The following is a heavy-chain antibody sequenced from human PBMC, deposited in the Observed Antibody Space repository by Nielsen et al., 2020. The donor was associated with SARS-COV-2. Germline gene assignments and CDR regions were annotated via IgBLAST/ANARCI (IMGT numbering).Heavy chain of an antibody. CDR1: GFTFSSYA. D-gene: IGHD2-15*01. CDR2: ISYDGSNK. J-gene: IGHJ5*02. CDR3: ARWSDWFDP. Sequence: GGSLRLSCAASGFTFSSYAMHWVRQAQGKGLEWVAVISYDGSNKYYADSVKGRFTISRDNSKNTLYLQMNSRRAEVAAVYYCARWSDWFDPWGQGTLVTVSS. V-gene: IGHV3-30-3*02.